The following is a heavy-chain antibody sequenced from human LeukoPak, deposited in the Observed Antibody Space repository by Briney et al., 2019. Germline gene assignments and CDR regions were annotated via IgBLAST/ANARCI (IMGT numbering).Heavy chain of an antibody. CDR2: IYYSGST. Sequence: PSETLSLTCTVSGGSISSSSYYWGWIRQPPGKGLEWIGSIYYSGSTNYNPSLKSRVTISVDTSKNQFSLKLSSVTAADTAVYYCASSGMATIPGAKRWFDPWGQGTLVTVSS. V-gene: IGHV4-39*07. CDR3: ASSGMATIPGAKRWFDP. J-gene: IGHJ5*02. D-gene: IGHD5-24*01. CDR1: GGSISSSSYY.